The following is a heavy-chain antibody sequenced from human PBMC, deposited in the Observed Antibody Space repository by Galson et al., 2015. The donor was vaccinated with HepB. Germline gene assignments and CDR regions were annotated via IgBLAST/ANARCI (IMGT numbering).Heavy chain of an antibody. CDR2: IKSKTDGGTT. CDR3: TTPYGSGSFFDY. V-gene: IGHV3-15*01. Sequence: SLRLSCAASGFTFSNAWMSWVRQAPGKGLEWVGRIKSKTDGGTTDYAAPVKGRSTISRDDSKNTLYLQMNSLKTEDTAVYYCTTPYGSGSFFDYWGQGTLVTVSS. D-gene: IGHD3-10*01. J-gene: IGHJ4*02. CDR1: GFTFSNAW.